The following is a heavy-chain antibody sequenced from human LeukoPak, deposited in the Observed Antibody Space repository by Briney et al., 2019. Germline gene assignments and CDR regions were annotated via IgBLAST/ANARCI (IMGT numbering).Heavy chain of an antibody. CDR2: IYTTGST. Sequence: SQTLSLTCTVSGGSISSGAYYWSWIRQPAGKGLEWIGHIYTTGSTSYSPSLKSRVTISIDTSKNQFSLNLRSVTAEDTAVYYCARHVAAAGPYPYAFEMWGQGTMVTVSS. CDR3: ARHVAAAGPYPYAFEM. V-gene: IGHV4-61*09. J-gene: IGHJ3*02. CDR1: GGSISSGAYY. D-gene: IGHD6-13*01.